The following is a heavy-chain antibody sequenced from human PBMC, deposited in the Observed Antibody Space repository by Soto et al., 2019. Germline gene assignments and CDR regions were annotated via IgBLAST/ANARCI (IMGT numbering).Heavy chain of an antibody. CDR3: ARERGRGTIFGVVIIRDGMDV. Sequence: ASVKVSCKASGYTFTVYYMHWVRQAPGQGLEWMGWINPNSGGTNYAQKFQGRVTMTRDTSISTAYMELSRLRSDDTAVYYCARERGRGTIFGVVIIRDGMDVWGQGTTVTVSS. J-gene: IGHJ6*02. D-gene: IGHD3-3*01. CDR2: INPNSGGT. V-gene: IGHV1-2*02. CDR1: GYTFTVYY.